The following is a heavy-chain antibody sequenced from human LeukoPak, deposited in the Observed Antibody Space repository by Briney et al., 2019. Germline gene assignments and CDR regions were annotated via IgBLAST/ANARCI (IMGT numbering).Heavy chain of an antibody. CDR2: IKSNSDGGTT. V-gene: IGHV3-15*01. D-gene: IGHD3-10*01. J-gene: IGHJ4*02. Sequence: KTGGSLRLSCGVSGFTFTNAWMSWVRQAPGKGLEWVGQIKSNSDGGTTDYAAPVKGRFSISRDDSKNTLYLQMNSLKTEDTAAYYCTTLYGSGAYYWGQGTLVTVAS. CDR1: GFTFTNAW. CDR3: TTLYGSGAYY.